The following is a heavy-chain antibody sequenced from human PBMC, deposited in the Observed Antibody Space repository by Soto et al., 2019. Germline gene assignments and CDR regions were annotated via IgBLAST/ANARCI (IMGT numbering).Heavy chain of an antibody. CDR1: GGTFSSYA. CDR3: ARDWAYYDFWSGYPALRYYYGMDV. CDR2: IIPIFGTA. D-gene: IGHD3-3*01. J-gene: IGHJ6*02. Sequence: GASVKVSCKASGGTFSSYAISWLRQAPGQGLEWMGGIIPIFGTANYAQKFQGRVTITADESTSTAYMELSSLRSEDTAVYYCARDWAYYDFWSGYPALRYYYGMDVWGQGTTVTVSS. V-gene: IGHV1-69*13.